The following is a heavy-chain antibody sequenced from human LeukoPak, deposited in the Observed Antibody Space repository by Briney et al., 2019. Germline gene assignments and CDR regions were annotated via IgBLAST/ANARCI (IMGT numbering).Heavy chain of an antibody. CDR2: INTNTGNQ. J-gene: IGHJ4*02. V-gene: IGHV7-4-1*02. Sequence: ASVKVSRKASAYTYTSYAMNWVRQAPGQGLEWMGWINTNTGNQTYAQGFTGRVVFSLDTSVSTAYLQISSLKAEDTAVYYCARAKGASSSWYYFPTGYWGQGTLVTVSS. CDR1: AYTYTSYA. D-gene: IGHD6-13*01. CDR3: ARAKGASSSWYYFPTGY.